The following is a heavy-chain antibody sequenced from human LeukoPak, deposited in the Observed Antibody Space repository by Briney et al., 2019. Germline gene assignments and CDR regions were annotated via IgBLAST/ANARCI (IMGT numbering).Heavy chain of an antibody. J-gene: IGHJ4*02. D-gene: IGHD5-18*01. CDR3: ARARIQLWFEEENYFDY. CDR1: GFTFSSYW. V-gene: IGHV3-7*01. Sequence: GGSLRLSCAASGFTFSSYWMSWVRQAPGKGLEWVANIKQDGSEKYYVDSVKGRFTISRDNAKNSLYLQMNSLRAEDTAVYYCARARIQLWFEEENYFDYWGQGTLVTVSS. CDR2: IKQDGSEK.